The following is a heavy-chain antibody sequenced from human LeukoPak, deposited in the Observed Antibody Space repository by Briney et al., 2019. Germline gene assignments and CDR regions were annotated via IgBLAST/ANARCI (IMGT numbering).Heavy chain of an antibody. CDR2: IYYSGST. D-gene: IGHD2-21*02. CDR3: ARAVYCGGDCYYFDY. V-gene: IGHV4-59*01. CDR1: SGSISTYY. Sequence: SGTLSLICIVSSGSISTYYWSWIRQPPGKGLEWIGYIYYSGSTNYNPSLKSRVTISVDTSKNQFSLNLSSVTAADTAVYYCARAVYCGGDCYYFDYWGQGTLVTVSS. J-gene: IGHJ4*02.